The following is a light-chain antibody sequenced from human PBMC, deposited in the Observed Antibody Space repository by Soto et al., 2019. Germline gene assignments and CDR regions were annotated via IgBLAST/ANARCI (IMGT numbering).Light chain of an antibody. Sequence: QSVLTQPPSVSGAPGQRVTISCTGTSSNIGAGYDVHWYQQVPGTSPKLLIFVNSNRPSGVPDRFSGSKSGTSASLAITGLQAEDEADYYCQSYDNSLSVHVVFGGGTQVTVL. CDR1: SSNIGAGYD. J-gene: IGLJ2*01. CDR2: VNS. V-gene: IGLV1-40*01. CDR3: QSYDNSLSVHVV.